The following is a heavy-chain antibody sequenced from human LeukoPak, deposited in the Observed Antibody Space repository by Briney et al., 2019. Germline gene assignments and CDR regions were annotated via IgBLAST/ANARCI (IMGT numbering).Heavy chain of an antibody. CDR2: IYYSGST. D-gene: IGHD4-23*01. CDR3: ARGYGNSYYYYYYMDF. Sequence: SETLSLTCTVSGGSISSSSYYWGWIRQPPGKGLEWIGSIYYSGSTYYNPSLKSRVTISVDTSKNQFSLKLSSVTAADTAVYYCARGYGNSYYYYYYMDFWGKGTTVTVSS. CDR1: GGSISSSSYY. V-gene: IGHV4-39*07. J-gene: IGHJ6*03.